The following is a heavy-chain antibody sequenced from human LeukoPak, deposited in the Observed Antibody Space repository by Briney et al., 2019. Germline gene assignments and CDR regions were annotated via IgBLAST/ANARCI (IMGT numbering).Heavy chain of an antibody. CDR2: ISAYNGNT. Sequence: GASVKVSCKASGYTFTSYYMHWVRQAPGQGLEWMGWISAYNGNTNYAQKLQGRVTMTTDTSTSTAYMELRSLRSDDTAVYYCARVVLLWFGELSAAKFDPWGQGTLVTVSS. D-gene: IGHD3-10*01. CDR3: ARVVLLWFGELSAAKFDP. J-gene: IGHJ5*02. V-gene: IGHV1-18*04. CDR1: GYTFTSYY.